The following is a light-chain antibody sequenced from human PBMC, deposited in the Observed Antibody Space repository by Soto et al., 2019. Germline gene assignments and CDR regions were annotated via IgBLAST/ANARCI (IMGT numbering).Light chain of an antibody. CDR1: QAISGY. J-gene: IGKJ1*01. V-gene: IGKV1-9*01. CDR3: QRLNSVPRT. CDR2: PAS. Sequence: DIQLTKSPTFLSASVGDRVTITCRASQAISGYVAWSQQKPGKAPNFLLYPASPFQSGVPSRFSGSGSGTQFTLTISSLQPGYFATYYCQRLNSVPRTCGQGTKVDI.